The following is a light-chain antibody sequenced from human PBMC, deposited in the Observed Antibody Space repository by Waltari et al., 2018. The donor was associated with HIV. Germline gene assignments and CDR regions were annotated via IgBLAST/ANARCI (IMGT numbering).Light chain of an antibody. CDR1: TSNIGSNY. CDR3: ASWDDSLGGYWI. V-gene: IGLV1-47*01. CDR2: MND. Sequence: QSVVTQPPSASGTLGQRVTISCSGDTSNIGSNYVYWYQHLPGTSPKLLIYMNDQRPSGVPDRISGSKSGTSASLAISGLRSEDEADYYCASWDDSLGGYWIFGGGTNLTVL. J-gene: IGLJ2*01.